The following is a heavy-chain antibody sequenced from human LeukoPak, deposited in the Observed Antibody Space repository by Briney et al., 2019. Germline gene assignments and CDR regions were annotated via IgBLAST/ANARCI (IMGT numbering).Heavy chain of an antibody. J-gene: IGHJ1*01. CDR2: IYHSGST. CDR3: ARGGAARLHFQN. D-gene: IGHD6-6*01. Sequence: SEALSLTCTVSGGSISTYYWSWIRQPPGKGLEWIGYIYHSGSTNYNPSLQSRVTISVDTSKNQFSLNLNSVTAADTAVYYCARGGAARLHFQNWGQGTLVTVSS. CDR1: GGSISTYY. V-gene: IGHV4-59*01.